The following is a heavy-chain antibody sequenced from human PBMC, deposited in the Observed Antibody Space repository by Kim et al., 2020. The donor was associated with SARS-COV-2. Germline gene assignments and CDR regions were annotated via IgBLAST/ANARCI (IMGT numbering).Heavy chain of an antibody. CDR2: IIPIFGTA. Sequence: SVKVSCKASGGTFSSYAISWVRQAPGQELEWMGGIIPIFGTANYAQKFQGRVTITADESTSTAYMELSSLRSEDTAVYYCARGSYYYDSSGYYKGAFAYCQHWGQGTLVTVSS. CDR3: ARGSYYYDSSGYYKGAFAYCQH. D-gene: IGHD3-22*01. J-gene: IGHJ1*01. V-gene: IGHV1-69*13. CDR1: GGTFSSYA.